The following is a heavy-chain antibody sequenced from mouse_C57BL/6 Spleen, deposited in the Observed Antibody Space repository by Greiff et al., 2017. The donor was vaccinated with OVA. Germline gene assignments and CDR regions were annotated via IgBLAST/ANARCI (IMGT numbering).Heavy chain of an antibody. CDR1: GYTFTSYW. V-gene: IGHV1-50*01. D-gene: IGHD1-1*01. CDR3: ARGYYGSSYQGFFDY. CDR2: IDPSDSYT. J-gene: IGHJ2*01. Sequence: VQLQQPGAELVKPGASVKLSCKASGYTFTSYWMQWVKQRPGQGLEWIGEIDPSDSYTNSNPKFKGKATLTVDTSSSTAYMQLSSLTSEDSAVYYCARGYYGSSYQGFFDYWGQGTTLTVSS.